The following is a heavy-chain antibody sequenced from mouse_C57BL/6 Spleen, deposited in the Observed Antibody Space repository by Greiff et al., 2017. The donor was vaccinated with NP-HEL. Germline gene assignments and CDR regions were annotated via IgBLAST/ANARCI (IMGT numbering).Heavy chain of an antibody. CDR1: GFTFSSYA. Sequence: DVQLVESGGGLVKPGGSLKLSCAASGFTFSSYAMSWVRQTPEKRLEWVATISDGGSYTYYPDNVKCRFPISSDNAKNNLYLQMSHLKSEDTAMYYCARDRSNWVDYWGQGTTLTVSS. V-gene: IGHV5-4*01. CDR2: ISDGGSYT. J-gene: IGHJ2*01. CDR3: ARDRSNWVDY. D-gene: IGHD4-1*02.